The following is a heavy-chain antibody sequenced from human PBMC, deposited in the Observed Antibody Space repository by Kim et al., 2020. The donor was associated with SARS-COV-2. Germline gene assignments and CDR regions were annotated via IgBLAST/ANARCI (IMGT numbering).Heavy chain of an antibody. J-gene: IGHJ6*02. V-gene: IGHV3-48*02. Sequence: GRFTISRDNAKNSLYLQMNSLRDEDTAVYYCARDGSGSYYKGYYYYGMDVWGQGTTVTVSS. D-gene: IGHD3-10*01. CDR3: ARDGSGSYYKGYYYYGMDV.